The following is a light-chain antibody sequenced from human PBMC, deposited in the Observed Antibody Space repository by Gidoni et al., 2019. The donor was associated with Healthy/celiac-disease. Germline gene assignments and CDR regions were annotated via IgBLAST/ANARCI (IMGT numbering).Light chain of an antibody. Sequence: DIVLTQSPATLSLSPGERATLSCRASQSVSSYLAWYQQKPGQAPRLLIYDASNRATGIPARFSGSGSGTDFTLTSSSLEPEDFAVYYCQQRRNWPIFTFGPGTKVDIK. J-gene: IGKJ3*01. CDR2: DAS. CDR1: QSVSSY. V-gene: IGKV3-11*01. CDR3: QQRRNWPIFT.